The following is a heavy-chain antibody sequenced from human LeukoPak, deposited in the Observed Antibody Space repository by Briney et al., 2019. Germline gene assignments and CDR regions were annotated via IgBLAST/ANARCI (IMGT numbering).Heavy chain of an antibody. CDR3: ARLSSKQWLVHPVDY. V-gene: IGHV5-10-1*01. CDR1: GYSFPNYW. CDR2: NDPSDCYN. J-gene: IGHJ4*02. D-gene: IGHD6-19*01. Sequence: GEALRTSLSSSGYSFPNYWISWVPPVPGQGPGWVGRNDPSDCYNKHSPSFQGHVTISADKSISTAYLQWSSLKASDTAMYYCARLSSKQWLVHPVDYWGQGTLVTVSS.